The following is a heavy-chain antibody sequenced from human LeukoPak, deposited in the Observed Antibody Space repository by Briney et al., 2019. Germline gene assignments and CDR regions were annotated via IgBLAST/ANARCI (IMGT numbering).Heavy chain of an antibody. CDR3: ARSYCSSTSCYFPY. Sequence: PGGSLRLSCPASGFTFSSYSMNWVRKAQGKGLEGASSISSSSSYIYYADSVKGRFTISRDNAKNSLYLQMNSLRAEDTAVYYCARSYCSSTSCYFPYWGQGTLVTVSS. V-gene: IGHV3-21*01. D-gene: IGHD2-2*01. J-gene: IGHJ4*02. CDR1: GFTFSSYS. CDR2: ISSSSSYI.